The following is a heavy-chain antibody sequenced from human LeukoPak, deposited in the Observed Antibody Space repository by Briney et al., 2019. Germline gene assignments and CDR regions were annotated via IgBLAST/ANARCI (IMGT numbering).Heavy chain of an antibody. D-gene: IGHD2-2*01. J-gene: IGHJ4*02. Sequence: SETLSLTCTVSGGSISSYHWSWIRQPAGKGLEWIGRIYTSGSTNYNPSLKSRVTMSVDTSKNQFSLKLSSVTAADTAVYYCARDLPLSYCSSTSCDYFDYWGQGTLVTVSS. CDR1: GGSISSYH. CDR3: ARDLPLSYCSSTSCDYFDY. V-gene: IGHV4-4*07. CDR2: IYTSGST.